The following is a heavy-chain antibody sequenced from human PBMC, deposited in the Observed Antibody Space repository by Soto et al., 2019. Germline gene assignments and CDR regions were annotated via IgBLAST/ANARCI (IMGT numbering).Heavy chain of an antibody. Sequence: QVQLVQSGAEVKKPGSSVKVSCRASGDTFSSYTVNWLRQAPGRGLEWMGRIIPILTTTDYAQNFRSRLTITADKSTNTVYMEMSSLRSEDTAVYYCARRRYCGYDCSYKHYYGMDVWGQGTTVTLAS. J-gene: IGHJ6*02. CDR3: ARRRYCGYDCSYKHYYGMDV. V-gene: IGHV1-69*08. CDR1: GDTFSSYT. D-gene: IGHD2-21*02. CDR2: IIPILTTT.